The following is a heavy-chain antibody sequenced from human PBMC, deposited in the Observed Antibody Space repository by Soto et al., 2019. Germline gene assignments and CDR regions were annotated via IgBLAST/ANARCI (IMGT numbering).Heavy chain of an antibody. J-gene: IGHJ4*02. CDR2: IIPIFGTA. CDR3: ARVLPHYDFWSGYLDY. CDR1: GGTFSSYA. Sequence: SVKVSCKASGGTFSSYAISWVRRAPGQGLEWMGGIIPIFGTANYAQKFQGRVTITADESTSTAYMELSSLRSEDTAVYYCARVLPHYDFWSGYLDYWGQGTLVTVSS. V-gene: IGHV1-69*13. D-gene: IGHD3-3*01.